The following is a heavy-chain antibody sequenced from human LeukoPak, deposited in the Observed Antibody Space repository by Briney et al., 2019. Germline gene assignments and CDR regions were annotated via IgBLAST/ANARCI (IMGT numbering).Heavy chain of an antibody. Sequence: GGSLRLSCAASGFTFSSYAMSWVRQAPGKGLEWLSSITSSSNYIYYADSVKGRFTISRDNVQNSLYLQMNSLRAEDTAMYYCAGDRGYFDNWGQGTLVTVSS. J-gene: IGHJ4*02. CDR3: AGDRGYFDN. CDR2: ITSSSNYI. CDR1: GFTFSSYA. V-gene: IGHV3-21*01.